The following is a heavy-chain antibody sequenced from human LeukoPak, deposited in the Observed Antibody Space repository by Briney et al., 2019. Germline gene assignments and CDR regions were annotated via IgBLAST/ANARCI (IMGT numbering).Heavy chain of an antibody. CDR2: IHSDGSST. V-gene: IGHV3-74*01. J-gene: IGHJ6*02. Sequence: GSLRLSCAASGSTFSSSAMSWVRQVPGKGLVWVSRIHSDGSSTTYADSVKGRFTISRDNAKNTLYLQMNSLRAEDTAVYYCARGNYYSMDVWGQGTTVTVSS. CDR1: GSTFSSSA. CDR3: ARGNYYSMDV.